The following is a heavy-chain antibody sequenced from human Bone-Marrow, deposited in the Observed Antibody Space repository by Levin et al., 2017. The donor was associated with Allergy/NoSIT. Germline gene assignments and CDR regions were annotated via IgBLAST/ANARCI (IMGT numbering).Heavy chain of an antibody. Sequence: KPGGSLRLSCTVSGASVNSRSYYWSWIRQPPGKGLEWIGYIYYSGSTNYNPSLKSRVTISVDTSKNQFSLKLSSVTAADTAVYYCARVSFPGKNWNWRFDPWGQGTLVTVSS. V-gene: IGHV4-61*01. D-gene: IGHD1-7*01. CDR2: IYYSGST. J-gene: IGHJ5*02. CDR3: ARVSFPGKNWNWRFDP. CDR1: GASVNSRSYY.